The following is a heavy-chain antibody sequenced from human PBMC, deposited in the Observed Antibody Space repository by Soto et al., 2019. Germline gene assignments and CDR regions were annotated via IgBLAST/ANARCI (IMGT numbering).Heavy chain of an antibody. J-gene: IGHJ5*02. CDR2: ISAYNGNT. Sequence: QVQLGQSGAEVKKPGASVKVSCKASGYTFTRYGISGVRQSPGQGLEWMGWISAYNGNTNYAQKLQGRVTMTTDTSTRTAYMELRSPTSDDSAVYYCARASGSSYWVDPWGEGTLVTVSS. CDR1: GYTFTRYG. V-gene: IGHV1-18*01. CDR3: ARASGSSYWVDP. D-gene: IGHD1-26*01.